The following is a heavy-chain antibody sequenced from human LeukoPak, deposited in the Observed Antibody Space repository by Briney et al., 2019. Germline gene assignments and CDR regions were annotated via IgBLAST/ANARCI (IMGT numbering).Heavy chain of an antibody. CDR1: GYSISSGYQ. Sequence: SETLSLTCAVSGYSISSGYQWAWIRQSPGKGLEWIGSIYHSGSAHYSPSLKSRVTISVETSKNQFSLKMYSVTAADTAVYYCARDPRWLTPDCTSTSCYENYFDPWGQGTLVTVSS. D-gene: IGHD2-2*01. V-gene: IGHV4-38-2*02. CDR2: IYHSGSA. CDR3: ARDPRWLTPDCTSTSCYENYFDP. J-gene: IGHJ5*02.